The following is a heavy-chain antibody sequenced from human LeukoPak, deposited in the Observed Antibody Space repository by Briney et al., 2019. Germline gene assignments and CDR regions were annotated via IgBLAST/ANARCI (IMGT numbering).Heavy chain of an antibody. CDR1: GYSISSGYY. D-gene: IGHD4-11*01. Sequence: SETLSLTCTVSGYSISSGYYWGWIRQPPGKGLEWIGNIYHSGSTYYNPSLKSRVTISVDTSKNRFSLKLTSVTATDTAVYYCARESAKYSNYRCFDPWGQGTLVTVSS. CDR2: IYHSGST. V-gene: IGHV4-38-2*02. J-gene: IGHJ5*02. CDR3: ARESAKYSNYRCFDP.